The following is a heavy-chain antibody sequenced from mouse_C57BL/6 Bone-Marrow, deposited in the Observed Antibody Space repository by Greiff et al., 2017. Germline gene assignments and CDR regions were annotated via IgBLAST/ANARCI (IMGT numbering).Heavy chain of an antibody. CDR3: ARRGDPYYFDY. Sequence: EVHLVESGGGLVQPGGSLKLSCAASGFTFSDYYMYWVRQTPEKRLEWVAYISNGGGSPYYPDTVKGRFTISRDNAKNTLYLQMSRLKSEDTAMYYCARRGDPYYFDYWGQGTTLTVSS. D-gene: IGHD2-13*01. J-gene: IGHJ2*01. CDR1: GFTFSDYY. V-gene: IGHV5-12*01. CDR2: ISNGGGSP.